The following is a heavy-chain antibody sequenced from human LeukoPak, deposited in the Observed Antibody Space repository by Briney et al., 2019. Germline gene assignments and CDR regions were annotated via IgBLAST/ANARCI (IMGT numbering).Heavy chain of an antibody. Sequence: PSETLSLTCTVSAGSISSSDYYWGWIRQSPGKGLEWIGRISYSGNTYYNPSLKSRVTISVDTSKNHFSLRLSSVTAADTAVYYCARLTHSYYSGTSGYYPYYYMDVWGKGTRVTVSS. CDR3: ARLTHSYYSGTSGYYPYYYMDV. V-gene: IGHV4-39*02. J-gene: IGHJ6*03. CDR1: AGSISSSDYY. CDR2: ISYSGNT. D-gene: IGHD3-22*01.